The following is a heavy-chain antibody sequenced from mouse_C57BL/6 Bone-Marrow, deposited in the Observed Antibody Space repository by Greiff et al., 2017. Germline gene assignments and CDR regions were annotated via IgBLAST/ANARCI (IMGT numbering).Heavy chain of an antibody. CDR3: VSERCYPYAMDY. CDR2: IRSKSSNYAT. J-gene: IGHJ4*01. V-gene: IGHV10-3*01. Sequence: EVKVVESGGGLVQPKGSLKLSCAASGFTFNTYAMHWVRQAPGKGLEWVARIRSKSSNYATYYADSVKDRFTISRDDSQSMLYLQMNSLKTEDTAMYYCVSERCYPYAMDYWGQGTSVTVSS. CDR1: GFTFNTYA. D-gene: IGHD1-1*01.